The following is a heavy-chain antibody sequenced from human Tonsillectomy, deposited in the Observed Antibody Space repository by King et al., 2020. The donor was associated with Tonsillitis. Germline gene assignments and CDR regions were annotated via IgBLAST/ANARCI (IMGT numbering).Heavy chain of an antibody. V-gene: IGHV1-8*01. CDR2: MNPNSGNT. CDR1: GYTFTSYD. J-gene: IGHJ2*01. D-gene: IGHD7-27*01. CDR3: ARSRTGDLGNWYFDL. Sequence: VQLVQSGAEVKKPGASVKVSCKASGYTFTSYDINWVRQATVQGLEWMGWMNPNSGNTGYAQKFQGSVTMTRNTSISTAYMELSSLRSEDTAVYYCARSRTGDLGNWYFDLWGRGTLVTVSS.